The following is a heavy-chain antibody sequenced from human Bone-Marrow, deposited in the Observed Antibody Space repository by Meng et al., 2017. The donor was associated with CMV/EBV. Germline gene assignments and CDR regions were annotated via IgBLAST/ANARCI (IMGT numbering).Heavy chain of an antibody. J-gene: IGHJ3*02. Sequence: GESLKISCAASGFTFSDYYMSWIRQAPGKGLEWVSYISSSGSTIYYADSVKGRFTISRDSAKNSLYLQMNSLRAEDTAVYYCARGRGSSWEDAFDIWGQGTMVTVSS. CDR2: ISSSGSTI. CDR1: GFTFSDYY. CDR3: ARGRGSSWEDAFDI. V-gene: IGHV3-11*04. D-gene: IGHD6-13*01.